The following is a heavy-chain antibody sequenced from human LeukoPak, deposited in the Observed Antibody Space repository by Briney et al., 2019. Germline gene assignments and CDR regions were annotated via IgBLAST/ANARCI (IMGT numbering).Heavy chain of an antibody. D-gene: IGHD3-22*01. CDR1: GGSISSGSYY. CDR2: IYTSGST. J-gene: IGHJ3*02. CDR3: ARGVEYYYDTSGYLGDAFDI. Sequence: PSETLSLTCTVSGGSISSGSYYWSWIRQPAGKGLEWIGRIYTSGSTNYNPSLKSRVTISVDTSKNQFSLKLSSVTAADTAVYYCARGVEYYYDTSGYLGDAFDIWGQGTMVTVSS. V-gene: IGHV4-61*02.